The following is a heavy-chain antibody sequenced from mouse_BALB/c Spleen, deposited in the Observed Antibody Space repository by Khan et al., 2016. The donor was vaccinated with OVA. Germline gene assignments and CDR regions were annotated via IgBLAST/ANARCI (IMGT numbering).Heavy chain of an antibody. D-gene: IGHD3-3*01. J-gene: IGHJ1*01. Sequence: QMQLEESGPGLVAPSQSLSITCTVSGFSLSRYSVHWVRQPPGKGLEWLGIIWGGGSTDYNSALKSRLSINKDNSKSQVFLKMNSLQTDDPAMYYCARNRDGGSYWYFDVWGAGTTVTVSS. CDR1: GFSLSRYS. CDR2: IWGGGST. V-gene: IGHV2-6-4*01. CDR3: ARNRDGGSYWYFDV.